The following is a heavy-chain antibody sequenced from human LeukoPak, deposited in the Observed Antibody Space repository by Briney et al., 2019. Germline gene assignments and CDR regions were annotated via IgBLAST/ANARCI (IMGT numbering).Heavy chain of an antibody. CDR2: INPNSGGT. V-gene: IGHV1-2*02. CDR3: AREDGGSGMTPVNDY. CDR1: GYTFTGYY. J-gene: IGHJ4*02. Sequence: ASVTVSCKASGYTFTGYYMHWVRQAPGQGLEGMGWINPNSGGTNYAQKFQGRVTMTRDTSISTAYMELSRLRSDDTAAYYCAREDGGSGMTPVNDYWGQGTLDTVPS. D-gene: IGHD3-10*01.